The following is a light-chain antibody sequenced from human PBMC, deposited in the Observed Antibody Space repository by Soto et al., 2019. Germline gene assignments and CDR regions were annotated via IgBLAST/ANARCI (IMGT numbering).Light chain of an antibody. CDR2: GNN. V-gene: IGLV1-44*01. Sequence: QSVLTQPPSASGTPGQRVTISCSGSSSNIGSNTVNWYQQLPGTAPKLVIYGNNQRPSGVPDRFSGSRSGTSASLAISGLQSEDEADYYCVAWDDSLNGYVVFGGGIKVTVL. CDR1: SSNIGSNT. J-gene: IGLJ2*01. CDR3: VAWDDSLNGYVV.